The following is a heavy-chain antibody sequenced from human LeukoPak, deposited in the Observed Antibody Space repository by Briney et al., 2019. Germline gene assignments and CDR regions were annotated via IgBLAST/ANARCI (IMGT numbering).Heavy chain of an antibody. D-gene: IGHD6-19*01. CDR3: ARAYSSGWYTPGYYYYYMDV. Sequence: SQTLSLTCAISGDSVSSNSAAWNWIRQSPSRGLEWLGRTYYRSKWYNDYAVSVKSRITINPDTSKNQFSLQLNSVTPEDTAVYYCARAYSSGWYTPGYYYYYMDVWGKGTTVTISS. V-gene: IGHV6-1*01. CDR2: TYYRSKWYN. CDR1: GDSVSSNSAA. J-gene: IGHJ6*03.